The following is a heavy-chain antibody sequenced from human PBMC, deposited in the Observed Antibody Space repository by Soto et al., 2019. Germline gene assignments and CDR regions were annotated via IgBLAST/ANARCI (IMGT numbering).Heavy chain of an antibody. CDR1: GFTVSSNY. J-gene: IGHJ6*03. CDR2: IYSGGST. Sequence: GGSLRLSCAASGFTVSSNYMSWVRQAPGKGLEWVSVIYSGGSTYYADSVKGRFTISRDNSKNTLYLQMNSLRAEDTAVYYCAREGGGDSIKTYYYYYMDVWGKGTTVTVSS. V-gene: IGHV3-66*01. CDR3: AREGGGDSIKTYYYYYMDV. D-gene: IGHD1-26*01.